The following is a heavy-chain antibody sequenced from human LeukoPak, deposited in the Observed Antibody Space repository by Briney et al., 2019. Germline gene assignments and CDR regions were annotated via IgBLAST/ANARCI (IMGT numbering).Heavy chain of an antibody. CDR1: GFTFRSYG. V-gene: IGHV3-30*02. CDR3: ARDLMGIAYRGAFYY. Sequence: GGSLRLSCAASGFTFRSYGMHWVRQAPGKGLEWVAFIRYDGSNKYYADSVKGRFTISRDNSKNTLYLQMNSLRAEDTAVYYCARDLMGIAYRGAFYYWGQGTLVTVSS. J-gene: IGHJ4*02. CDR2: IRYDGSNK. D-gene: IGHD6-13*01.